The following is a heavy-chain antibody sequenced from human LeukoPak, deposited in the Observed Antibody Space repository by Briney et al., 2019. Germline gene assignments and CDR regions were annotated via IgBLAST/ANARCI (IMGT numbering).Heavy chain of an antibody. Sequence: GASVKVSCKPSGYTFTSYGICWVRQAPGQGLEWMGWISPYNGNTNYAQNLQGRVTMTTDTSTSTAYMELRSLRSDDTAVYYCARATYYYDSSQTFDIWGQGTMVTVSS. CDR3: ARATYYYDSSQTFDI. CDR1: GYTFTSYG. D-gene: IGHD3-22*01. CDR2: ISPYNGNT. V-gene: IGHV1-18*01. J-gene: IGHJ3*02.